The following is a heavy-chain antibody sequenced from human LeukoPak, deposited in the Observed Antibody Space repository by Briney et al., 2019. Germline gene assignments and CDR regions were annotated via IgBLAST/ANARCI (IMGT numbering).Heavy chain of an antibody. CDR1: GGSISSYY. Sequence: PSETLSLTCTVSGGSISSYYWSWIRQPPGKGLERIGYIYYSGSTNYSPSLKSRVTISVDTSKNQFSLKLSSVTAADTAVYYCARHLGGSVSHDAFDIWGQGTMVTVSS. CDR3: ARHLGGSVSHDAFDI. CDR2: IYYSGST. D-gene: IGHD3-10*01. V-gene: IGHV4-59*08. J-gene: IGHJ3*02.